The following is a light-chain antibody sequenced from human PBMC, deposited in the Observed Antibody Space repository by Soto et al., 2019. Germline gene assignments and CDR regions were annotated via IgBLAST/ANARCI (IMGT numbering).Light chain of an antibody. CDR3: LQDSKSPYT. V-gene: IGKV1-6*01. CDR2: AAS. J-gene: IGKJ2*01. Sequence: AIQMTQSPFSLSASVGGRVTITCRASQDIRNDVAWYQQTPGKAPKLLSYAASSLQRGVSSRCSGSGAATDFTLTISSLQPEDFDAYYCLQDSKSPYTVGQGTKVDIK. CDR1: QDIRND.